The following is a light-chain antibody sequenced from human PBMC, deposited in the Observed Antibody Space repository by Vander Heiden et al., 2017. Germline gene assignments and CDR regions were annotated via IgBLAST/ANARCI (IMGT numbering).Light chain of an antibody. J-gene: IGLJ2*01. Sequence: SYVLTQPPSVSVAPGQTARITCGGNNIGSKRVHWYQLKPGQAPVRGCYEESDRPSGIPERFSGSNAGTKATRKTTRVEAGEEADEYGQAQDSSSDQVVFGGGTKRTVL. V-gene: IGLV3-21*02. CDR3: QAQDSSSDQVV. CDR2: EES. CDR1: NIGSKR.